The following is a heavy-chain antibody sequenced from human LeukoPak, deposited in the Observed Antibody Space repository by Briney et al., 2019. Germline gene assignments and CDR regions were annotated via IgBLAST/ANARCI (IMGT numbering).Heavy chain of an antibody. V-gene: IGHV3-21*01. J-gene: IGHJ5*02. D-gene: IGHD4-17*01. CDR1: GFTFSSYS. CDR3: ASHYYGDYSYPWFDP. Sequence: PGGSLRLSCAASGFTFSSYSMNWVRQAPGKGLEWVSSISSSSSYIYYADSVKGRFTISRDNAKNSLYLQMNSLRAEDTAVYYCASHYYGDYSYPWFDPWGQGTLVTVSS. CDR2: ISSSSSYI.